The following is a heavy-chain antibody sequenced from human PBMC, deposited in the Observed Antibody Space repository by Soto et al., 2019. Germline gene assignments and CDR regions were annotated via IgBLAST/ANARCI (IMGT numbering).Heavy chain of an antibody. CDR3: TTEIVVPAAATLNDAFDI. J-gene: IGHJ3*02. CDR1: GFTFSNAW. Sequence: EVQLVESGGGLVKPGGSLRLSCAASGFTFSNAWMSWVRQAPGKGLEWVGRIKSKTDGGTTDYAAPVKGRFTISRDDSKNTLYLQMNSLKTEDTAVYYCTTEIVVPAAATLNDAFDIWGQGTMVTVSS. CDR2: IKSKTDGGTT. V-gene: IGHV3-15*01. D-gene: IGHD2-2*01.